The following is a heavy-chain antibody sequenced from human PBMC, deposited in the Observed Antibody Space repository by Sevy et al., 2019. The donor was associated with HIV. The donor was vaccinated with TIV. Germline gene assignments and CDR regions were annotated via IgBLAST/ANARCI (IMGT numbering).Heavy chain of an antibody. Sequence: GGSLRLSCVASGFTFRSFSMHWVRQAPGKGLEWVAAIWYDGRTGRYADSVQGRSTISRDNSKKTLHLQMNSLRAEDTALYYCARDAARVIVPTAGFDSWGQGTLVTVSS. J-gene: IGHJ5*01. CDR1: GFTFRSFS. D-gene: IGHD1-1*01. CDR3: ARDAARVIVPTAGFDS. CDR2: IWYDGRTG. V-gene: IGHV3-33*01.